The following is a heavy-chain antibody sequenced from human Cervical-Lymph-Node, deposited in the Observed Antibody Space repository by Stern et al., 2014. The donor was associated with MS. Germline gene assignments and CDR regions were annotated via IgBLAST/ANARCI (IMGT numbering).Heavy chain of an antibody. D-gene: IGHD1-26*01. J-gene: IGHJ4*02. CDR3: ARAIVGSTFDY. Sequence: VQLVESGPGLVKPSETLSLTCIVSGGSISGFYWGWIRQPPGKGLEWIGYIFSSGKTNYSPSLKSRITISVDPSKNQFSLNLNSVTAADTAVYFCARAIVGSTFDYWGRGTQVTVSS. CDR1: GGSISGFY. V-gene: IGHV4-59*01. CDR2: IFSSGKT.